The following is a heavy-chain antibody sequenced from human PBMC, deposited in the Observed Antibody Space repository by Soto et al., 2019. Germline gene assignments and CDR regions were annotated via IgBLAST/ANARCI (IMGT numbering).Heavy chain of an antibody. CDR1: GGSFSDYY. CDR3: ARTGHLFDY. CDR2: INYSGRT. V-gene: IGHV4-34*01. J-gene: IGHJ4*02. Sequence: PSETPSLTCAVHGGSFSDYYWSWIRQPPGKGLEWIGEINYSGRTNYNPSLKSRVTISVDTSKNQFPLTLSSMTAADTAVYYCARTGHLFDYWGEGMSGTDSS.